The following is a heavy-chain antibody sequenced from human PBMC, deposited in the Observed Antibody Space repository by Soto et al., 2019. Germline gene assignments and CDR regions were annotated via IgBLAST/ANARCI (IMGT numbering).Heavy chain of an antibody. J-gene: IGHJ4*02. V-gene: IGHV3-74*01. CDR2: INSDGSST. Sequence: WGSLLLSCASSVFTFSIYWMRWVRQAPGKGLVWVSRINSDGSSTSYADSVKGRFTISRDNAKNTLYLQMNSLRAEDTAVYYCARVTGTRDYWGQGTMVTVSS. CDR3: ARVTGTRDY. D-gene: IGHD1-7*01. CDR1: VFTFSIYW.